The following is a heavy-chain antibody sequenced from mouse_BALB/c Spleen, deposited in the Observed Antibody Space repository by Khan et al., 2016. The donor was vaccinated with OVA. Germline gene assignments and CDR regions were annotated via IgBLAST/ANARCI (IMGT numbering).Heavy chain of an antibody. J-gene: IGHJ4*01. V-gene: IGHV2-6-1*01. Sequence: QVQLKESGPGLVAPSQSLSITCTISGFSLTNYGVHWVRQPPGKGLEWLVVIWSDGSTTYNSDLKSRLTISKDNSKSQVFLKMNSLQTDDTAMYSCARQPYYHYNIMDYWGQGTSVTVSS. CDR1: GFSLTNYG. D-gene: IGHD2-10*01. CDR3: ARQPYYHYNIMDY. CDR2: IWSDGST.